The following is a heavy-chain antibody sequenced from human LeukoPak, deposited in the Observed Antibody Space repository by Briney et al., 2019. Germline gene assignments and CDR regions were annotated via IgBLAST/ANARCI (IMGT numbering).Heavy chain of an antibody. CDR1: RVTFSNYW. Sequence: PGGSLRLSCAASRVTFSNYWMHWVRQAPGKGLVWVSRINSVGSSTSYADSVRGRFTISRDNARNTLYLQMNSLRAEDTAVYYGASHGYYDAFDIWGQGTMVTVSS. J-gene: IGHJ3*02. V-gene: IGHV3-74*01. CDR3: ASHGYYDAFDI. D-gene: IGHD4-17*01. CDR2: INSVGSST.